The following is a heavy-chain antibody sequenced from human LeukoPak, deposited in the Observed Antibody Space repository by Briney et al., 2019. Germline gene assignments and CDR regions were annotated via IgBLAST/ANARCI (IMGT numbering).Heavy chain of an antibody. Sequence: PSQTLSLTCTVSGGSISSGGYYWSWIRQHPGKGLEWIGYIYYSGSTYYNPSLKSRVTISVDTSKNQFSLKLSSVTAADTAVYYCARDGYYDSSGYKNAFDIWGQGTMVTVSS. CDR3: ARDGYYDSSGYKNAFDI. CDR2: IYYSGST. D-gene: IGHD3-22*01. CDR1: GGSISSGGYY. J-gene: IGHJ3*02. V-gene: IGHV4-31*03.